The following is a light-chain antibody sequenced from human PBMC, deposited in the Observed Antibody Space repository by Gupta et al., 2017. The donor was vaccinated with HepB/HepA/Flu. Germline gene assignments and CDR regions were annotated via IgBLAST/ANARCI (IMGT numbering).Light chain of an antibody. Sequence: QSALTQPPSASGSPGQSVTISCTGTSSDVGGYNYVSWYQQHPGTAPKLLSYDVSKRPSGVPERFSGSKSGTPASLTITGLQAEDEADYYCNSYEGSKNCCVFGGGTKMTVL. CDR2: DVS. J-gene: IGLJ2*01. CDR1: SSDVGGYNY. V-gene: IGLV2-8*01. CDR3: NSYEGSKNCCV.